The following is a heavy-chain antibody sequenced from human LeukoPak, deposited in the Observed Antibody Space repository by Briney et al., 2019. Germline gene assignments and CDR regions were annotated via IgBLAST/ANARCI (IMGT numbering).Heavy chain of an antibody. V-gene: IGHV4-59*01. Sequence: SETLSLTCTVSGDSISNYYWSWIRQPPGKGLEWIGYIYYSGITNYNPSLKSRVTISVDTSKNQFSLKLSSVTAADTAVYYCARETLLTGYLYYYYGMDVWGQGTTVTVSS. CDR3: ARETLLTGYLYYYYGMDV. CDR2: IYYSGIT. J-gene: IGHJ6*02. D-gene: IGHD3-9*01. CDR1: GDSISNYY.